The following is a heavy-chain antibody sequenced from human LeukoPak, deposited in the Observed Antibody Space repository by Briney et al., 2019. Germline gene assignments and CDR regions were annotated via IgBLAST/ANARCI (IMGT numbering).Heavy chain of an antibody. CDR1: GFTFSSYG. D-gene: IGHD1-26*01. J-gene: IGHJ4*02. Sequence: GGSLRLSCAASGFTFSSYGMHWVRQAPGKGLEGVAVIWYDGSNKYYADSVKGRFTISRDNSKNTLYLQMNSLRAEDTAVYYCARAETEWELLPFDYWGQGTLVTVSS. V-gene: IGHV3-33*01. CDR3: ARAETEWELLPFDY. CDR2: IWYDGSNK.